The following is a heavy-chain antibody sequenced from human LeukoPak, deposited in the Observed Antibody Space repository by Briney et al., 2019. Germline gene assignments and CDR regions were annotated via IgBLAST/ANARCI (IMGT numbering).Heavy chain of an antibody. Sequence: SETLSLTCTVSGGSISSGSYYWGWIRQPPGKGLEWIGNIYYSGSTYYNPSLKSRVTISVDTSKNQFSLKLSSVTAADTAVYYCANLYSSGYYHYYYYYMTSGAKGPRSPSP. D-gene: IGHD3-22*01. CDR3: ANLYSSGYYHYYYYYMTS. V-gene: IGHV4-39*07. CDR1: GGSISSGSYY. J-gene: IGHJ6*03. CDR2: IYYSGST.